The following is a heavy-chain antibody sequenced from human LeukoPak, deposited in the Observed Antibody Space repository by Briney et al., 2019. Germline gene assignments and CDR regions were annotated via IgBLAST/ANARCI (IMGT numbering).Heavy chain of an antibody. J-gene: IGHJ4*02. Sequence: GGSLRLSCATSGFIFDYYGMTWVRQTPGKGLEWVSGINWNGGSTGYADSVKGRFTISRDNGNNHLYLQMNSLRAEDTAVYYCAKDWTGYYYDSSGYPDDYWGQGTLVTVSS. D-gene: IGHD3-22*01. V-gene: IGHV3-20*04. CDR1: GFIFDYYG. CDR2: INWNGGST. CDR3: AKDWTGYYYDSSGYPDDY.